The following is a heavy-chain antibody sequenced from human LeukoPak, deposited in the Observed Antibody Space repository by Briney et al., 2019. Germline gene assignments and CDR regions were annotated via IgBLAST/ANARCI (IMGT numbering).Heavy chain of an antibody. D-gene: IGHD6-6*01. CDR3: ARRPVDY. V-gene: IGHV3-48*03. J-gene: IGHJ4*02. Sequence: GGSLTLSCAASGFTFSSYEMNWVRQAPGKGLEWVSYISSGGTTIYYADCVKGRFTISRDNAKNSLYLQMNSLRAEDTAVYYCARRPVDYWGQGTLVTVSS. CDR2: ISSGGTTI. CDR1: GFTFSSYE.